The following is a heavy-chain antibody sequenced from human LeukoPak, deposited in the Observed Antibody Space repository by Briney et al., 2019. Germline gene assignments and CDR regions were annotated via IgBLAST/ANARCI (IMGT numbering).Heavy chain of an antibody. V-gene: IGHV4-38-2*02. J-gene: IGHJ6*03. D-gene: IGHD3-10*01. CDR2: IYHSEST. Sequence: SETLSLTCSVSGYSINSGYYWGWIRQPPGKGLEWLGTIYHSESTYYNPSLKSRVTISVGTSKNQFSLKLSSVTAADTAVYYCAREVLVRGVLLRRYYYYYMDVWGKGTTVTVSS. CDR3: AREVLVRGVLLRRYYYYYMDV. CDR1: GYSINSGYY.